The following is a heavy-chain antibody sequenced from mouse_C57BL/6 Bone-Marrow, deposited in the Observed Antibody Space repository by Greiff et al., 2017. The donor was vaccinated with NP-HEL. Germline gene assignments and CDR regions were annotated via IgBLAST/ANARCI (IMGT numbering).Heavy chain of an antibody. CDR3: ARPPYMITTSYYAMDY. CDR2: ISSGGSYT. J-gene: IGHJ4*01. D-gene: IGHD2-4*01. Sequence: EVQRVESGGDLVKPGGSLKLSCAASGFTFSSYGMSWVRQTPDKRLEWVATISSGGSYTYYPDSVKGRFTISADKPTNTLYLQLSSLKSEDTAMYYCARPPYMITTSYYAMDYWGQGTSVTVSS. V-gene: IGHV5-6*01. CDR1: GFTFSSYG.